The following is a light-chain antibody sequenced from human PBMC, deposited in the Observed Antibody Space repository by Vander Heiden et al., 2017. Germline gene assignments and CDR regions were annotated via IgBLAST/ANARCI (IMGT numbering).Light chain of an antibody. CDR3: MQALQTPPT. CDR2: LGS. Sequence: DLVMTQSPLSLPVTPGEPASISCRSSQSLLHSNGYNYLDWYLQKPGQSPQLLIYLGSNRASGVPDRFSGSGSGTEFTLKISRVEAEDVGVYYCMQALQTPPTFGQGTKLEIK. J-gene: IGKJ2*01. CDR1: QSLLHSNGYNY. V-gene: IGKV2-28*01.